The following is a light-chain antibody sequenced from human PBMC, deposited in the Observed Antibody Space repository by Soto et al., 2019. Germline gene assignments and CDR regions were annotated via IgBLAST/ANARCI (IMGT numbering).Light chain of an antibody. CDR1: QSVSSSY. V-gene: IGKV3-20*01. CDR2: GAS. J-gene: IGKJ4*02. Sequence: EIVLTQSPGTLSLSPGERATLSCRASQSVSSSYLAWYQQKPGQAPRLLIYGASSRATGIPDRFSGSGSGTAFTPTISSLEPEDFAVYYCQHYCSSPLTFGGGTKVEIK. CDR3: QHYCSSPLT.